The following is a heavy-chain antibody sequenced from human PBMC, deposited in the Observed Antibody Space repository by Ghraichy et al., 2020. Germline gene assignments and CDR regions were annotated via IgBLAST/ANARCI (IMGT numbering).Heavy chain of an antibody. Sequence: GGSLRLSCAASGFTFSSYAMHWVRQAPGKGLEWVAVISYDGSNKYYADSVKGRFTISRDNSKNTLYLQMNSLRAEDTAVYYWARDRYGSGSYYNVFDYWGQGTLVTVSS. J-gene: IGHJ4*02. D-gene: IGHD3-10*01. CDR3: ARDRYGSGSYYNVFDY. CDR2: ISYDGSNK. CDR1: GFTFSSYA. V-gene: IGHV3-30-3*01.